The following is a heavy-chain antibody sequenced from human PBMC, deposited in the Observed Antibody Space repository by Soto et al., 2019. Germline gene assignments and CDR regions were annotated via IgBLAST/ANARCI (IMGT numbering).Heavy chain of an antibody. CDR1: GGSFSGYY. D-gene: IGHD6-13*01. Sequence: SETLSLTCAVYGGSFSGYYWSWIRQPPGKGLEWIGEINHSGSTNYNPSLKSRVTISVDTSKNQFSLKLSSVTAADTAVYYCARDSSSRGLDPWAREPWSPSPQ. V-gene: IGHV4-34*01. CDR3: ARDSSSRGLDP. CDR2: INHSGST. J-gene: IGHJ5*02.